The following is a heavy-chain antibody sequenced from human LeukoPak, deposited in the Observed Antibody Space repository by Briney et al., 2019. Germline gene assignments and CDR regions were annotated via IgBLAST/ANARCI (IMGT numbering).Heavy chain of an antibody. CDR1: GGTFSSYA. CDR3: ARSPIGGGDFNPPDY. V-gene: IGHV1-69*05. J-gene: IGHJ4*02. CDR2: IIPIFVTA. Sequence: SVKVSCKASGGTFSSYAISWVRQAPGQGLEWMGGIIPIFVTANYAQKFQGRGTITTDESTSTAYMELSSLRSEDTAVYYCARSPIGGGDFNPPDYWGQGTLVTVSS. D-gene: IGHD2-21*02.